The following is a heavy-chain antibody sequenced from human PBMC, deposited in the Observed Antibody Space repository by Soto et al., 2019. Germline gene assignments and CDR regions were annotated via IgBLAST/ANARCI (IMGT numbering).Heavy chain of an antibody. CDR1: GFTFSSYS. CDR2: ISSSSSYI. J-gene: IGHJ6*03. CDR3: ARQYQLYYYYYYMDV. V-gene: IGHV3-21*01. Sequence: GGSLRLSCAASGFTFSSYSMNWVRQAPGKGLEWVSSISSSSSYIYYADSVKGRFTISRDNAKNSLYLQMNSLRAEDTAVYYCARQYQLYYYYYYMDVWGKGTTVTVSS. D-gene: IGHD2-2*01.